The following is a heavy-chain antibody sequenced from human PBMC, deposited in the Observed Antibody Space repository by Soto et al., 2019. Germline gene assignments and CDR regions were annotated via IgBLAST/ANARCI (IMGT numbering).Heavy chain of an antibody. CDR3: ATWHLREHAYDI. V-gene: IGHV3-48*03. J-gene: IGHJ3*02. Sequence: GGSLRLSCAASGFSFSTYEMNWVRQAPGKGLEWVSYISKSGIDIYYADSVKGRFTTSIDSSRTAVYLQMRDLRPEDTALYFCATWHLREHAYDIWGQGTMVTVSS. CDR1: GFSFSTYE. CDR2: ISKSGIDI. D-gene: IGHD5-12*01.